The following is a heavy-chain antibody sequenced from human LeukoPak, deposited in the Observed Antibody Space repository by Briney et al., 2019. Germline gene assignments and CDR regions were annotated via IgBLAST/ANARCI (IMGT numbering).Heavy chain of an antibody. CDR2: IYHSGGT. Sequence: PSETLSLTCAVSGYSISSGYYWGWIRQPPGKGLEWIGSIYHSGGTYYNPSLKSRVTISVDTSKNQFSLKLSSVTAADTAVYYCAREEGYDILTGYFSFWGQGTMVTVSS. J-gene: IGHJ3*01. V-gene: IGHV4-38-2*02. D-gene: IGHD3-9*01. CDR3: AREEGYDILTGYFSF. CDR1: GYSISSGYY.